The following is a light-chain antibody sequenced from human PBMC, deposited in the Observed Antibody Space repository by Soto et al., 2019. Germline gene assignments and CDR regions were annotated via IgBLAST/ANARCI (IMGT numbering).Light chain of an antibody. Sequence: EIVMKQSPATLSVYPGERATLSCRASQSVSSNLAWYQQKPGQAPRLLIYDASNRATGIPARFSGSGSGTDFTLTISSLEPEDFAVYYCQQRSNWPPIPFGQGTRLEIK. CDR3: QQRSNWPPIP. J-gene: IGKJ5*01. CDR2: DAS. CDR1: QSVSSN. V-gene: IGKV3-11*01.